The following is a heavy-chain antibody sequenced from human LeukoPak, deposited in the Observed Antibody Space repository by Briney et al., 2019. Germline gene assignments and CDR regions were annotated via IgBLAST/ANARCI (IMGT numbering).Heavy chain of an antibody. CDR3: AKQLGYCSDGSCYFPY. Sequence: GGSLRLSCAASGFTFSNYAMRWVRQAPGKRLECVSRITGSGDNTYYADSVQGRFTISRDNSKSTLCLQMNSLRAEDTAVYYCAKQLGYCSDGSCYFPYWGQGTLVTVSS. V-gene: IGHV3-23*01. D-gene: IGHD2-15*01. CDR1: GFTFSNYA. J-gene: IGHJ4*02. CDR2: ITGSGDNT.